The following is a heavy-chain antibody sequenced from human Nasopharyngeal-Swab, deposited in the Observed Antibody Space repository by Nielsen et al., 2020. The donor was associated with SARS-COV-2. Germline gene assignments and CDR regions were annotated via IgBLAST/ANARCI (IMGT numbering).Heavy chain of an antibody. CDR3: ATAGPAATDYYYMDV. Sequence: WVRQAPGQGLEWMGGFDPEDGETIYAQKFQGRVTMTEDTSTDTAYMELSSLRSEDTAVYYCATAGPAATDYYYMDVWGKGTTVPSP. V-gene: IGHV1-24*01. D-gene: IGHD2-2*01. CDR2: FDPEDGET. J-gene: IGHJ6*03.